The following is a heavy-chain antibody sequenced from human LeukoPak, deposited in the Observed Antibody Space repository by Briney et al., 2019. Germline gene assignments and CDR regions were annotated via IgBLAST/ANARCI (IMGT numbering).Heavy chain of an antibody. D-gene: IGHD6-19*01. Sequence: PSETLSLTCAVYGGSFSGYYWSWIRQPPGKGLEWIGEINHSGSTNYNPSLKSRVTISVDTSKNQFSLKLSSVTAADTAVYYCAVRYGSGWNLFDYWGQGTLVTVSS. J-gene: IGHJ4*02. CDR1: GGSFSGYY. CDR3: AVRYGSGWNLFDY. CDR2: INHSGST. V-gene: IGHV4-34*01.